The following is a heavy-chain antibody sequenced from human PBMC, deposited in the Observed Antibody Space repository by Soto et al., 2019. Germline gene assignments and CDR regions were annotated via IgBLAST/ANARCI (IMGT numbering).Heavy chain of an antibody. CDR3: ARDWGSGIGDVDY. J-gene: IGHJ4*02. CDR1: VFTFSNYG. CDR2: IWYDGSNK. D-gene: IGHD3-10*01. Sequence: QVQLVESGGGVVQPGRSLRLSCAASVFTFSNYGMHWVRQAPGKGLEWVAVIWYDGSNKYYADSVMGRFTISRDNSKNTLYLHMNSLRIEDTAVYYCARDWGSGIGDVDYWGQGTLVSVSS. V-gene: IGHV3-33*01.